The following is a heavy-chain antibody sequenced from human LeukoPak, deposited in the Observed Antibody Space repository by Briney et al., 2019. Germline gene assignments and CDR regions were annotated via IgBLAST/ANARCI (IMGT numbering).Heavy chain of an antibody. Sequence: GESLKISCNGSGYSFTSYWIGWVRQLPGKGLEWMGIIYPGDSDTRYSPSFQGQVTISADKSISTAYLQWRSLKASGTAMYYCARHSSSSPDYWGQGTLVTVSS. CDR3: ARHSSSSPDY. CDR1: GYSFTSYW. D-gene: IGHD6-6*01. J-gene: IGHJ4*02. CDR2: IYPGDSDT. V-gene: IGHV5-51*01.